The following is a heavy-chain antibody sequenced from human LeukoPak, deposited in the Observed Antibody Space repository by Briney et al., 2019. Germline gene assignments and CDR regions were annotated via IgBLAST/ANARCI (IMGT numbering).Heavy chain of an antibody. D-gene: IGHD4-17*01. CDR2: IYPGDSDT. V-gene: IGHV5-51*01. CDR1: GYSFTSYW. Sequence: GESLQISCQGSGYSFTSYWIGWVRQMPGKGLEWMGIIYPGDSDTRYSPSFQGQVTISADKSISTAYLQWSSLKASDTAMYYCARSPLYGDYAFDYWGQGTLVTVSS. J-gene: IGHJ4*02. CDR3: ARSPLYGDYAFDY.